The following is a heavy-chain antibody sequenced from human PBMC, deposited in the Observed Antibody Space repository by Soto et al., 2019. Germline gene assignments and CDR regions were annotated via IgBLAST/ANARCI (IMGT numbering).Heavy chain of an antibody. J-gene: IGHJ6*02. D-gene: IGHD3-22*01. Sequence: ASVKVSCKASRYTFTAYYIHWVLQAPGQGLEWMGWINPNSGDTNYAQKFQGRVTMTRDTSLTTAYMELSRLRSDDTAMYYCARDRRYYDSSGYSSANYYAMDVWGQGTRSPSP. V-gene: IGHV1-2*02. CDR2: INPNSGDT. CDR1: RYTFTAYY. CDR3: ARDRRYYDSSGYSSANYYAMDV.